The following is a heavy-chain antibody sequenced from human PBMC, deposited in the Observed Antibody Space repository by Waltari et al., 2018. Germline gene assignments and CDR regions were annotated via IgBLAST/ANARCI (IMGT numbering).Heavy chain of an antibody. D-gene: IGHD4-17*01. CDR1: GFTIRNFG. Sequence: VQLVESGGGLVKPGGSLRRPCAVSGFTIRNFGMSWVRQAPGKGLEWVATTTDGNAYLYYADSVRGRFTVSTDNAKSSLYLQMNNLRAEDTGVYYCVRALTTPNDYWGRGTLVTVSS. CDR3: VRALTTPNDY. J-gene: IGHJ4*02. V-gene: IGHV3-21*03. CDR2: TTDGNAYL.